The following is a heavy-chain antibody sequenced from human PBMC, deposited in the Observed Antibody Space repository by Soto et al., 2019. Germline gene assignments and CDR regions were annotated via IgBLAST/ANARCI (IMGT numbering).Heavy chain of an antibody. J-gene: IGHJ2*01. CDR2: ISYDGSNK. CDR1: GFTFSSYG. Sequence: QVQLVESGGGVVQPGRSLRLSCAASGFTFSSYGMPWVRQAPGKGLEWVAVISYDGSNKYYADSVKGRFTISRDNSKNTLYLQMNSLRAEDTAVYYCAKQGIAAAGTGNWYFDLWGRGTLVTVSS. V-gene: IGHV3-30*18. D-gene: IGHD6-13*01. CDR3: AKQGIAAAGTGNWYFDL.